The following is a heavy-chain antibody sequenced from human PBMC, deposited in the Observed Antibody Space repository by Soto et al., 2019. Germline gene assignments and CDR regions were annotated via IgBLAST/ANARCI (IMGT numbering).Heavy chain of an antibody. Sequence: EVQLVESGGGLVQPGGSLRLSCAASGFTFRSYFMAWVRQAPGKGPVLVAHTTGDGSKSNHADSVRGRFTISRDNAKNTFYRQMNSLRDEDTAMYYCARENWYSMDVWGQGTTVTVSS. CDR1: GFTFRSYF. D-gene: IGHD6-13*01. V-gene: IGHV3-74*01. CDR3: ARENWYSMDV. J-gene: IGHJ6*02. CDR2: TTGDGSKS.